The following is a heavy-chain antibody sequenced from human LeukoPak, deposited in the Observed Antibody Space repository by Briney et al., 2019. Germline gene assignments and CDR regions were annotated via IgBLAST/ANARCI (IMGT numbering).Heavy chain of an antibody. D-gene: IGHD2-2*01. CDR1: GFTFSSCG. V-gene: IGHV3-30*18. Sequence: GSLRLSCAASGFTFSSCGMHWVRQAPGKGLEWVAVISYDGSNKYYADSVKGRFTISRDNSKNTLYLQMNSLRAEDTAVYYCANGAFSSPLDYWGQGTLVTVSS. J-gene: IGHJ4*02. CDR2: ISYDGSNK. CDR3: ANGAFSSPLDY.